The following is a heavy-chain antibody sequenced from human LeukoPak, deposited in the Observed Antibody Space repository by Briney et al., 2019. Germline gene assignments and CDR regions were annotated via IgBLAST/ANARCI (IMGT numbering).Heavy chain of an antibody. V-gene: IGHV1-2*02. CDR3: ARVKGGYSYGDY. CDR1: GYTFTGYY. J-gene: IGHJ4*02. D-gene: IGHD5-18*01. CDR2: INPNSGGT. Sequence: ASVKVSCKASGYTFTGYYMHWVRQAPGQGLEWMGWINPNSGGTNYAQKFQGRVTMTRDTSISTAYMELSRLRSDDTAVYYCARVKGGYSYGDYWGQGTLVTLSS.